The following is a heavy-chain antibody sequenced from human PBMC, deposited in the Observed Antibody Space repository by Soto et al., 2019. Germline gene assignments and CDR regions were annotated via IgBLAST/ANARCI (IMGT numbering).Heavy chain of an antibody. Sequence: SATLSLTCTVSGGSISSSSYYWGWIRQPPGKGLEWIGSIYYSGSTYYNPSLKSRVTISVDTSKNQFSLKLSSVTTADTAVYYCAREDTSYDFWSGSYYYGMDVWGQGTTVTVSS. CDR2: IYYSGST. J-gene: IGHJ6*02. D-gene: IGHD3-3*01. V-gene: IGHV4-39*02. CDR3: AREDTSYDFWSGSYYYGMDV. CDR1: GGSISSSSYY.